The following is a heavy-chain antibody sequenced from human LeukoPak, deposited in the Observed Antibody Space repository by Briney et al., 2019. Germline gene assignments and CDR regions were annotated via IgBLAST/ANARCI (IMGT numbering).Heavy chain of an antibody. V-gene: IGHV3-23*01. D-gene: IGHD3-10*01. Sequence: GGSLRLSCAASGFTFSSYTMNWVRQAPGKGLEWVSGISGNGDSTYYADSVKGRFTISRDNSKNTLYLQMNSLRAEDTAVYYCAKDRGHFYWYFDLWGRGILVTVSS. CDR3: AKDRGHFYWYFDL. CDR2: ISGNGDST. CDR1: GFTFSSYT. J-gene: IGHJ2*01.